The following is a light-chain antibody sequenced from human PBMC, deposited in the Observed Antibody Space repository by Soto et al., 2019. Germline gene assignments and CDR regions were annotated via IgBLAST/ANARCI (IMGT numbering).Light chain of an antibody. CDR2: GAS. CDR1: QSVTSNF. Sequence: EIVLTQSPDTLSLSPGEGATLSCRAGQSVTSNFLAWYQQKPGQAPRLLIYGASSRATGIPDRFSGSGSGTDFTLTIRRLEPEDFAVYHCQQYGSSPPWTFGQGTKVDNK. CDR3: QQYGSSPPWT. J-gene: IGKJ1*01. V-gene: IGKV3-20*01.